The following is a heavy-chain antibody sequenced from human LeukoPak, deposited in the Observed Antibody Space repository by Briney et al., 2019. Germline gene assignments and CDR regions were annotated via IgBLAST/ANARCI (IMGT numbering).Heavy chain of an antibody. J-gene: IGHJ4*02. V-gene: IGHV4-30-2*01. CDR2: IYHSGST. Sequence: PSETLSLTCAVTGRSISSGGDSWSWIRRPPGKGLEWIGYIYHSGSTYYNPSLKSRVTISVDRSKNQFSLKLGSVTAADTAVYYCASDGGIDYCSGGSCFSNWGQGTLVTVSS. CDR3: ASDGGIDYCSGGSCFSN. D-gene: IGHD2-15*01. CDR1: GRSISSGGDS.